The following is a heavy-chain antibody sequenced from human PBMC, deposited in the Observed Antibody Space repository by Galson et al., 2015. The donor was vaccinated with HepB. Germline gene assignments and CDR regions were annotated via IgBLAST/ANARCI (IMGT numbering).Heavy chain of an antibody. J-gene: IGHJ2*01. CDR1: GFTFSSYA. CDR3: AKSSTVVVGATAGGSWYFDL. V-gene: IGHV3-23*01. Sequence: SLRLSCAASGFTFSSYAMSWVRQAPGKGLEWVSAISGSGGSTYYADSVKGRFTISRDNSKNTLYLQMNSLRAEDTAVYYCAKSSTVVVGATAGGSWYFDLWGRGTLVTVSS. D-gene: IGHD1-26*01. CDR2: ISGSGGST.